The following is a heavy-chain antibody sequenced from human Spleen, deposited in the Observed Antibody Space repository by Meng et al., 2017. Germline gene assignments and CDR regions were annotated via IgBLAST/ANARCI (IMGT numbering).Heavy chain of an antibody. Sequence: QVQLVQSGAEVRKPGASVKVSCKASGYTYTHHGIGWVRHAPGQGLEWMGWISAYNGNTIYVQKFQGRVTVTTDASTSTAYMELRSLRSEDTAVYYCARDEALGYWGQGTLVTVSS. CDR2: ISAYNGNT. V-gene: IGHV1-18*01. J-gene: IGHJ4*02. CDR3: ARDEALGY. CDR1: GYTYTHHG.